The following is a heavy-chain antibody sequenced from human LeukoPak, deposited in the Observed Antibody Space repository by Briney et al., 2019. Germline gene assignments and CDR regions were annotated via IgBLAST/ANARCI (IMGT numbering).Heavy chain of an antibody. CDR1: GITFSSYA. J-gene: IGHJ5*02. Sequence: GGSLRLSCAASGITFSSYAMSWVRQALGKGLEWVSAISGSSGSTYYADSVKGRFTISRDNSKNTLYLQMNSLRAEDTTVYYCAKDSLAKEWELLRANWFDPWGQGTLVTVSS. CDR3: AKDSLAKEWELLRANWFDP. CDR2: ISGSSGST. D-gene: IGHD1-26*01. V-gene: IGHV3-23*01.